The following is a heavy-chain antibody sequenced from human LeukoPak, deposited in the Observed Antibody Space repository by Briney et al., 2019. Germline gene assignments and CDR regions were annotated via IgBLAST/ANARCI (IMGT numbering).Heavy chain of an antibody. V-gene: IGHV1-69*05. CDR1: GGTFSSYA. Sequence: ASVKVSCKASGGTFSSYAISWVRQAPGQGLEWMGGIIPIFGTANYAQKFQGRVTITTDESTSTAYMELSSLRSEDTAVYYRARGFTEGYYYYMDVWGKGTTVTVSS. D-gene: IGHD2-8*02. CDR3: ARGFTEGYYYYMDV. CDR2: IIPIFGTA. J-gene: IGHJ6*03.